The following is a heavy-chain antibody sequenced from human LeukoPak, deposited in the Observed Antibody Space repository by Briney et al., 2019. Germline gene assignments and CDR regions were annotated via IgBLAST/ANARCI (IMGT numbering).Heavy chain of an antibody. Sequence: SETLSLTCTVSGGSLSSSSYYWGWIRQPPGKGLEWIGSIYYSGSTYYNPSLKSRVTISVDTSKNQFSLKLSSVTAADTAVYYCAKSTYYYDTFVNAFDFWGQGTVVTVSS. V-gene: IGHV4-39*07. CDR2: IYYSGST. D-gene: IGHD3-22*01. CDR3: AKSTYYYDTFVNAFDF. CDR1: GGSLSSSSYY. J-gene: IGHJ3*01.